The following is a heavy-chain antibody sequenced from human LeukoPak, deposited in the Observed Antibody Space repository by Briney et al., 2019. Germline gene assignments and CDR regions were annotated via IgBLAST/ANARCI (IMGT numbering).Heavy chain of an antibody. Sequence: SETLSLTCAVYGGSFSGYYWSWLRQPPGKGLEWIGEINHSGSTNYNPSLKSRVTISVDTSKNQFSLKLSSVTAADTAVYYCARIAYGSGSLVLGMDVWGQGTTVTVSS. CDR1: GGSFSGYY. J-gene: IGHJ6*02. CDR3: ARIAYGSGSLVLGMDV. CDR2: INHSGST. D-gene: IGHD3-10*01. V-gene: IGHV4-34*01.